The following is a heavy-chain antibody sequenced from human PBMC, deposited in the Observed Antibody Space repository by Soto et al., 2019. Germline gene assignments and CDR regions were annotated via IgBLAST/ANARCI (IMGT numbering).Heavy chain of an antibody. CDR3: ARVWDRQGLLPGEYYYYYYMDV. CDR1: GYTFTSYG. V-gene: IGHV1-18*01. Sequence: QVQLVQSGAEVKKPGASVKVSCKASGYTFTSYGISWVRQAPGQGLEWMGWISAYNGNTNYAQKLQGRVTMTTDTSTSTAYMELRSLRSDDTAVYYCARVWDRQGLLPGEYYYYYYMDVWGKGTTVTVSS. J-gene: IGHJ6*03. CDR2: ISAYNGNT. D-gene: IGHD3-22*01.